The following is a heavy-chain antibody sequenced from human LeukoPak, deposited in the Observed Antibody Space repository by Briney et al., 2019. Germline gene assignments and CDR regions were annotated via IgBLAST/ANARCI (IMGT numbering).Heavy chain of an antibody. CDR3: AREHTPYGSGCTAAY. V-gene: IGHV3-30*02. Sequence: GGSLRLSCATSGFTFNTYGMHWVRQAPGKGLEWVAFIRHDGTEKYYADSVKGRFTISRDNAKNSLYPQMNSLRAEDTAVYYCAREHTPYGSGCTAAYWGQGTLVTVSS. J-gene: IGHJ4*02. CDR2: IRHDGTEK. D-gene: IGHD6-19*01. CDR1: GFTFNTYG.